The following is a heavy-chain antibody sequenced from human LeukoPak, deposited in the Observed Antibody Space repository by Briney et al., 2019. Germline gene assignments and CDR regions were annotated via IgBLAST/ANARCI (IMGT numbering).Heavy chain of an antibody. CDR3: ARARVGDIVVVITPHAFDY. J-gene: IGHJ4*02. CDR2: ISSSSSYK. Sequence: PGGSLRLSCAASGFTFGTYSMNWVRQAPGKGLEWVSFISSSSSYKYYADSVKGRFTISRDNAKNSLYLQMNSLRDEDTAVYYCARARVGDIVVVITPHAFDYWGQGTLVTVSS. D-gene: IGHD3-22*01. V-gene: IGHV3-21*01. CDR1: GFTFGTYS.